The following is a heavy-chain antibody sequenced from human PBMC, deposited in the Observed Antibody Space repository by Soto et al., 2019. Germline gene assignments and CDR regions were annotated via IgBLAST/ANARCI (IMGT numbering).Heavy chain of an antibody. CDR2: INPSGGST. D-gene: IGHD3-22*01. Sequence: ASVKVSCKASGYTFTSYYMHWVRQAPGQGLEWMGIINPSGGSTSYAQKFQGRVTMTRDTSTSTVYMELSSLRSEDTAVYYCAGQTYYYDSSGEPPGFGYWGQGTLVTVSS. J-gene: IGHJ4*02. CDR3: AGQTYYYDSSGEPPGFGY. CDR1: GYTFTSYY. V-gene: IGHV1-46*01.